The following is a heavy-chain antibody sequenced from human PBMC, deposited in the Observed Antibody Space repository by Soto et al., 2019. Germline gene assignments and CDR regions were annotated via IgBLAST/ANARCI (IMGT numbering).Heavy chain of an antibody. CDR1: GFIFSSFP. CDR3: ARSYCGDNCALDY. CDR2: VSKDGSDK. V-gene: IGHV3-30-3*01. J-gene: IGHJ4*02. D-gene: IGHD2-21*02. Sequence: SVGSLRLSCAASGFIFSSFPMHWVRQAPGKGLEWVAVVSKDGSDKHYADSVKGRFTISRDNSENTLHLQMNSLRPEDTGVYYCARSYCGDNCALDYWGQGTPVTVSS.